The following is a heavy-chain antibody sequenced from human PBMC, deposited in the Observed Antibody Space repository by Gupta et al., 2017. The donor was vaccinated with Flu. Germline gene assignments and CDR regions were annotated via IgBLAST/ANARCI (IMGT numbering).Heavy chain of an antibody. Sequence: EVQLLESGGGLVQPGGSMRLSCAASVVTFIAQKMNWVRQASGKGMEWVAYNSITDAICYADSVKGRFTISRDNGKNSLYLQMNSLRDEDTALYYCVRDHDCAFDGWGQGTLVTVSS. CDR2: NSITDAI. V-gene: IGHV3-48*02. CDR3: VRDHDCAFDG. J-gene: IGHJ5*02. D-gene: IGHD2-21*02. CDR1: VVTFIAQK.